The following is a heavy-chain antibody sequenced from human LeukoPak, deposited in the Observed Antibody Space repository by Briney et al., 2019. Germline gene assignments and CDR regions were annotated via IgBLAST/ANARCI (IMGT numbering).Heavy chain of an antibody. CDR1: GGTFRTFA. J-gene: IGHJ4*02. CDR2: IIPIFGIP. D-gene: IGHD3-16*01. V-gene: IGHV1-69*13. CDR3: ARDNDSRDPPHFDY. Sequence: SVKVSCKASGGTFRTFAISWVRQAPGQGLEWMGGIIPIFGIPDSAQKFQGRLTITADESTTTAYMELSSLRSEDTAVYYCARDNDSRDPPHFDYWGQGTLVTVSS.